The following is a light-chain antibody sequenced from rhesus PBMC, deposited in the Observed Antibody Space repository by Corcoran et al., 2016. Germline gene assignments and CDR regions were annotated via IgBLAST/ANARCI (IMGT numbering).Light chain of an antibody. Sequence: SYELTQPPSVSAASGQTGRLTCGGSNIGRKNVIWYQQKPPQAPVLVIYADSNRPSGIPERFSGSNSGNTATLTISRVAAGDEADYYCQVWDSSSKYIFGAGTRLTVL. J-gene: IGLJ1*01. CDR3: QVWDSSSKYI. CDR1: NIGRKN. CDR2: ADS. V-gene: IGLV3-25*02.